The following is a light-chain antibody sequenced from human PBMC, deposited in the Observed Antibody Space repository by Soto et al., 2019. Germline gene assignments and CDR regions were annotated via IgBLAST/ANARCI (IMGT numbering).Light chain of an antibody. CDR1: QDISNY. J-gene: IGKJ4*01. V-gene: IGKV1-33*01. CDR3: QQYDNLPPF. Sequence: DIQMTQSPSSLSASVGDRVTITCQASQDISNYLNWYQQKPGKAPKLLIYDASNLETGVPSRFTRSGSGTDFTFTISSLQPEDIATYYCQQYDNLPPFFGGGTKVEIK. CDR2: DAS.